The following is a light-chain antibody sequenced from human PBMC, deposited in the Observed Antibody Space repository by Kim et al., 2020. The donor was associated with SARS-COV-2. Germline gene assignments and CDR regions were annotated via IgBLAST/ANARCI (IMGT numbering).Light chain of an antibody. CDR3: QQYGSSPLT. V-gene: IGKV3-20*01. J-gene: IGKJ4*01. CDR1: QSVSSSY. CDR2: GAS. Sequence: EIVLTQSPGTLSLSPGERATLSCRASQSVSSSYLAWYQQKPGQAPRLLIYGASSRATGIPVRFSGSGSGTDFTLTISRLEPEDFAVYYCQQYGSSPLTFGGGTKVDFK.